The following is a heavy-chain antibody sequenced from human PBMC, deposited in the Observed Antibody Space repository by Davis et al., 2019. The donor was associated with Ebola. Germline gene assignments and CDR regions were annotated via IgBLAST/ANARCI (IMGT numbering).Heavy chain of an antibody. J-gene: IGHJ5*02. CDR2: IHHSGST. D-gene: IGHD6-13*01. Sequence: GSLRLSCTVSGGSVSSGTNYWSWIRQPPGKELEWIGYIHHSGSTIYNPSLKSRVTMSVDASKNQFSLKLTSVTAADTAVYFCARGQPYASRQGWFDPWGQGALVTVTS. V-gene: IGHV4-61*01. CDR3: ARGQPYASRQGWFDP. CDR1: GGSVSSGTNY.